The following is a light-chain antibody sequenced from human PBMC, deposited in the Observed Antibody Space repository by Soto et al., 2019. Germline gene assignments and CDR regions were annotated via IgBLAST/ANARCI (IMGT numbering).Light chain of an antibody. V-gene: IGLV1-44*01. CDR2: SNN. CDR1: SSNIGGYA. Sequence: QSVLTQPPLASGTPGQRVTISCSGSSSNIGGYAVNWYQQLPGTAPKLLMYSNNQRPSGVPDRFSGSRSGTSASLAISGLQSDDEADYYCAAWDDSLNGVIFGGGTKLTVL. CDR3: AAWDDSLNGVI. J-gene: IGLJ2*01.